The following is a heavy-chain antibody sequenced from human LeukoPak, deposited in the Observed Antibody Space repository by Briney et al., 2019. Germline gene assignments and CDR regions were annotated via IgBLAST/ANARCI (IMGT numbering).Heavy chain of an antibody. CDR3: ARDLEPTIVVVPAATGDYGMDV. CDR1: GFTFSSYS. D-gene: IGHD2-2*01. CDR2: IRSSSSYI. J-gene: IGHJ6*02. Sequence: GGSLRLSCAASGFTFSSYSMNWVRQAPGKGLEWVSSIRSSSSYIYYADSVKGRFTISRDNAKNSLHLQMNSLRAEDTAVYYCARDLEPTIVVVPAATGDYGMDVWGQGTTVTVSS. V-gene: IGHV3-21*01.